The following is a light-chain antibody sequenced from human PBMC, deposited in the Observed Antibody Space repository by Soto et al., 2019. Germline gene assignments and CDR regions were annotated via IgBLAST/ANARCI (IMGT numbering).Light chain of an antibody. CDR2: GAS. CDR3: QQYGSSPT. CDR1: QSVRTNY. Sequence: EIVLTQSPGTLSLSPGERATLSCRASQSVRTNYLAWYKQKPGQAPRLLIYGASSRATGIPDRFSGSGSGTDFTLTISILEPEEFVIYYCQQYGSSPTFGQGTKVEIK. V-gene: IGKV3-20*01. J-gene: IGKJ1*01.